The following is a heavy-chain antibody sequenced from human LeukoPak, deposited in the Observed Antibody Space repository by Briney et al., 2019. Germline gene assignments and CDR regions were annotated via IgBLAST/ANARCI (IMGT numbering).Heavy chain of an antibody. CDR1: GYTFTSYG. CDR3: ARGYCSSTSCSGGDY. J-gene: IGHJ4*02. D-gene: IGHD2-2*01. CDR2: ISAYNGNT. Sequence: GASVKVSCKASGYTFTSYGISWVRQAPGQGLEWMGWISAYNGNTNYAQKLQGRVTMTTDTSTSTAYMELRSLRSDGTAVYYCARGYCSSTSCSGGDYWGQGTLVSVSS. V-gene: IGHV1-18*01.